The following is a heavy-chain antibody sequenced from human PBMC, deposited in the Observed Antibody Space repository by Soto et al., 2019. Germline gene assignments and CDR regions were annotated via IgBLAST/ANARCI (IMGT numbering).Heavy chain of an antibody. D-gene: IGHD1-26*01. V-gene: IGHV1-24*01. CDR3: VTQRGDSGSYYYYYGMDV. J-gene: IGHJ6*02. CDR1: GYTLTELS. Sequence: ASVKVSCKVSGYTLTELSMHWVRQAPGKGLEWMGGFDPEDGETIYAQKFQGRVTMTEDTSTDTAYMELSSLRSEDTAVYYCVTQRGDSGSYYYYYGMDVWGQGTTVTVSS. CDR2: FDPEDGET.